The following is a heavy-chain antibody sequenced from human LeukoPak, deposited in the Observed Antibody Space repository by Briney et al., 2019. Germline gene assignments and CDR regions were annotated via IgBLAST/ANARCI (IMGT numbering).Heavy chain of an antibody. J-gene: IGHJ4*02. CDR3: AKDLTTSPYYFDY. Sequence: PGGSLRLSCAAPGFTFSSYAMSWVRQAPGKGLEWVSAISGSGGSTYYADSVKGRFTISRDNSKNTLYLRMNSLRAEDTAVYYCAKDLTTSPYYFDYWGQGTLVTVSS. CDR2: ISGSGGST. V-gene: IGHV3-23*01. CDR1: GFTFSSYA. D-gene: IGHD1-14*01.